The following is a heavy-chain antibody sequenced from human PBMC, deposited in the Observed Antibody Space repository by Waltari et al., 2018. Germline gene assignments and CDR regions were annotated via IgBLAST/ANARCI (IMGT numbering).Heavy chain of an antibody. J-gene: IGHJ4*02. Sequence: EVQLVASGGRLVQPGGSLRLSCAASGFIFSSYEMNWVRQAPGKGLGWVSYMSRSGDKMYYADSVKGRFTISRDNARKSLYLQMNSLRADDTAVYYCARDPAQLGGESDNWGQGTLVTVSS. V-gene: IGHV3-48*03. D-gene: IGHD6-13*01. CDR1: GFIFSSYE. CDR2: MSRSGDKM. CDR3: ARDPAQLGGESDN.